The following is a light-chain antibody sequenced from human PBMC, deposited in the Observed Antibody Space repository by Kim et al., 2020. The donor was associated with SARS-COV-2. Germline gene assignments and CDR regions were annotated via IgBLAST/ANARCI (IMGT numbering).Light chain of an antibody. Sequence: SYELTQPHSLSVALGQTAKITCEGNKIGIKSLHWYQQKTGQAPVLVIHRGSNRPSGVPDRFSGSNSDNTATLTITRAQAEDEADYYCQVWDADWVFGGGT. CDR1: KIGIKS. CDR2: RGS. CDR3: QVWDADWV. V-gene: IGLV3-9*01. J-gene: IGLJ3*02.